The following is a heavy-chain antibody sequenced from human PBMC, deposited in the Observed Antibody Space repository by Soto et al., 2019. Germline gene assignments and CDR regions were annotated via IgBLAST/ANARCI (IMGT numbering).Heavy chain of an antibody. D-gene: IGHD5-12*01. CDR2: ISWNSGSI. J-gene: IGHJ4*02. CDR1: GFTFDDYA. V-gene: IGHV3-9*01. CDR3: AKGGRRDGYNYDY. Sequence: EVQLVESGGDLVQPGRSLRLSCAASGFTFDDYAMHWVRQAPGKGLEWVSGISWNSGSIGYADSVKGRFTISRDNAKNYLYLQMNSLRAEDTALYSRAKGGRRDGYNYDYWGQGTLVTVSS.